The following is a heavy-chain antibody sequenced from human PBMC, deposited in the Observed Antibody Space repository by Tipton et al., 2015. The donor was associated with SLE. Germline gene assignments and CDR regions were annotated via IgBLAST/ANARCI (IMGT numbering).Heavy chain of an antibody. Sequence: LRLSCTVSGGSISSGSYYWSWIRQPAGKGLEWIGRMYTSGSTNYNPSLKSRVTISVDTSKKQFSLKLSSVTAADTAVYYCARSSSGYYVDYWGQGTLVTVSS. CDR2: MYTSGST. CDR3: ARSSSGYYVDY. D-gene: IGHD3-22*01. V-gene: IGHV4-61*02. J-gene: IGHJ4*02. CDR1: GGSISSGSYY.